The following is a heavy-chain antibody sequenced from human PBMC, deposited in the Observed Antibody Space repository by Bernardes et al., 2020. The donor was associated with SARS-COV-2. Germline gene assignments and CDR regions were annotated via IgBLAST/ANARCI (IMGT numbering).Heavy chain of an antibody. Sequence: GGSLRLSCAASGFTFEDYTMHWVRQVPGKGLEWVSLVSWDGSTTNYADSVKGRFIISRDSSRNTVHLQMDSLRKEDTALYYCATERQSLTIFGVGHDAFDFWGQGRMYTVSS. CDR1: GFTFEDYT. V-gene: IGHV3-43*01. D-gene: IGHD3-3*01. CDR3: ATERQSLTIFGVGHDAFDF. CDR2: VSWDGSTT. J-gene: IGHJ3*01.